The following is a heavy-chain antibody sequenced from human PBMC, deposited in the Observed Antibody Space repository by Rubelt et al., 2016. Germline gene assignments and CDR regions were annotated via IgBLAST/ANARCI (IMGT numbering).Heavy chain of an antibody. J-gene: IGHJ4*02. CDR3: TRDGFSGDNVDTALGEPIGGYY. D-gene: IGHD5-18*01. Sequence: GRFTISRDNSKNTLYLQMNSLRPEDTAVYYCTRDGFSGDNVDTALGEPIGGYYWGQGTLVTVSS. V-gene: IGHV3-30*01.